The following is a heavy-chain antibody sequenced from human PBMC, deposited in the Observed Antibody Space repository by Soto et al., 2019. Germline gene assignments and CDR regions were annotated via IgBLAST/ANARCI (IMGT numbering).Heavy chain of an antibody. V-gene: IGHV4-34*01. CDR2: INHSGST. D-gene: IGHD4-17*01. Sequence: PPETLSLTCAVYGGSFSGYYWSWIRQPPGKGLEWIGEINHSGSTNYNPSLKSRVTISVDTSKNQFSLKLSSVTAADTAVYYCARDYGDFDYWGQGTLVTVSS. CDR3: ARDYGDFDY. CDR1: GGSFSGYY. J-gene: IGHJ4*02.